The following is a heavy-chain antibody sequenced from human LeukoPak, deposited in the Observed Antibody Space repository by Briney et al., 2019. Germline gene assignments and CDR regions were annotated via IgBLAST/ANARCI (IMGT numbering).Heavy chain of an antibody. Sequence: PGGSLRLSCAAFGFTFSSYWMSWVRQAPGKGLEWVASIKQDGSEKYYVDSVKGRFTISRDNAKNSLSLQMNSLRAEDTAVYYCAKSSYYDSSGYYREYYFDYWGQGTLVTVSS. CDR3: AKSSYYDSSGYYREYYFDY. J-gene: IGHJ4*02. D-gene: IGHD3-22*01. CDR1: GFTFSSYW. V-gene: IGHV3-7*03. CDR2: IKQDGSEK.